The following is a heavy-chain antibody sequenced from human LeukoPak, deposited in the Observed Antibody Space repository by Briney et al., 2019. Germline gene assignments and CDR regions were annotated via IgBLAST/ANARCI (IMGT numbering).Heavy chain of an antibody. Sequence: GGSLRLSCAASGFTFSSYAMHWVRQAPGKGLGYVSAISSNGGSTYYANSVKGRFTISRDNSKNTLYLQMNSLRAEDTAVYYCARDLGNSSGYYYWGQGTLVTVSS. D-gene: IGHD3-22*01. CDR3: ARDLGNSSGYYY. J-gene: IGHJ4*02. CDR1: GFTFSSYA. V-gene: IGHV3-64*01. CDR2: ISSNGGST.